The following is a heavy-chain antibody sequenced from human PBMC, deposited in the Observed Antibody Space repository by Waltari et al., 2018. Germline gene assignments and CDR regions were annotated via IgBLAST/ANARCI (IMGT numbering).Heavy chain of an antibody. V-gene: IGHV4-38-2*01. CDR3: SRQVLGYCTSAACRRLES. CDR1: GYAVNSGFY. Sequence: QVQLQESGPGLVKSSETLSLTCDVSGYAVNSGFYWGWIRQAPGKGLEWVATIYHDGTTFYNPSRTSRLSVSMDTSKNQISLTLKSVTAADTAVYYCSRQVLGYCTSAACRRLESWGQGTLVTVSS. D-gene: IGHD2-2*03. J-gene: IGHJ4*02. CDR2: IYHDGTT.